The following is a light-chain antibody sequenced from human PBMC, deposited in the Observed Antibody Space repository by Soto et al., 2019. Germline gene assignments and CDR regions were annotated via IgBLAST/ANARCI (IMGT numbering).Light chain of an antibody. CDR1: HSISNF. V-gene: IGKV1-39*01. Sequence: DIQMTQSPSSLSASVRDGVTITCRASHSISNFLNWYQHKPGKAPKLLIFAASSLQSGVPSRFSGSGSGTAFTLTISSLQPEDFATYYCQQSYTPFLTFGQGTRLEIK. CDR2: AAS. CDR3: QQSYTPFLT. J-gene: IGKJ5*01.